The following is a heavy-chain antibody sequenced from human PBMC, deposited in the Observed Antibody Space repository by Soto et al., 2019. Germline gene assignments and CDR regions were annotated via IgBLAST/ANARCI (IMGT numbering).Heavy chain of an antibody. CDR2: IDPRDSYV. D-gene: IGHD6-6*01. Sequence: LGESLKISCEASGYTFTTYWITWVRQMPGEGLEWMGRIDPRDSYVNYNPSSQGNVTISVDKSTAPAYLQWSSLKASDTAIYYCARWLLRSSLDFWGQGTLVTVSS. V-gene: IGHV5-10-1*01. CDR3: ARWLLRSSLDF. CDR1: GYTFTTYW. J-gene: IGHJ4*02.